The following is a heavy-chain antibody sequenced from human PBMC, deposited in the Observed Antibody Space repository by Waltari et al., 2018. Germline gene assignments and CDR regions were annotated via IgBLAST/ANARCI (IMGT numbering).Heavy chain of an antibody. CDR1: GGTFSSYA. V-gene: IGHV1-69*08. Sequence: QVQLVQSGAEVKKPGSSVKVSCKASGGTFSSYAISWVRQAPGQGLEWMGRSIPIFGTANYAQKFQGRVTSTADKATSTAYMELSSLRSEDTAVYYCAGPGWELNFDYWGQGTLVTVSS. D-gene: IGHD1-26*01. CDR2: SIPIFGTA. CDR3: AGPGWELNFDY. J-gene: IGHJ4*02.